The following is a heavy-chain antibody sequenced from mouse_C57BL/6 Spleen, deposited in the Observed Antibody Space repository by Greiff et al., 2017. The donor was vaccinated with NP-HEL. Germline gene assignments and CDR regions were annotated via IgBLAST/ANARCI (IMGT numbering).Heavy chain of an antibody. J-gene: IGHJ3*01. CDR2: IDPEDGDT. CDR3: TTDDDVTWFAY. V-gene: IGHV14-1*01. Sequence: EVQLQQSGAELVRPGASVKLSCTASGFNIKDYYMHWVKQRPEQGLEWIGRIDPEDGDTEYAPKFQGKATMTADTSSNTAYLQLRSLTSEDTSVYYCTTDDDVTWFAYWGQGTRVTVSA. CDR1: GFNIKDYY. D-gene: IGHD2-4*01.